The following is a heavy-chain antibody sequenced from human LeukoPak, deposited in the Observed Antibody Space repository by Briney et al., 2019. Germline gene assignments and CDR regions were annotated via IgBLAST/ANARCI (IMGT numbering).Heavy chain of an antibody. Sequence: ASVKVSCKASGYTFTSYDINWVRQAPGQGLEWMGRINPNSGGTNYAQKFQGRVTMTRDTSISTAYMELRSLRSDDTAVYYCARVRSLVGAIDHWGQGTLVTVSS. V-gene: IGHV1-2*06. CDR2: INPNSGGT. CDR3: ARVRSLVGAIDH. D-gene: IGHD1-26*01. CDR1: GYTFTSYD. J-gene: IGHJ4*02.